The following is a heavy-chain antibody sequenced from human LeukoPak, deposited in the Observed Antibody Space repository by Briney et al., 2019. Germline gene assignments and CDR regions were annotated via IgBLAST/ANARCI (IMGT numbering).Heavy chain of an antibody. Sequence: GGSLRLSCAASGFTVSSNYMSWVRQAPGKGLEWVSVIYSGGSTYYADSVKGRFTISRDNSKNTLYLQMNSLRAEDTAVYYCARLTVKVEGYDYWGQGTLVTVSS. CDR1: GFTVSSNY. V-gene: IGHV3-66*01. J-gene: IGHJ4*02. D-gene: IGHD4-17*01. CDR3: ARLTVKVEGYDY. CDR2: IYSGGST.